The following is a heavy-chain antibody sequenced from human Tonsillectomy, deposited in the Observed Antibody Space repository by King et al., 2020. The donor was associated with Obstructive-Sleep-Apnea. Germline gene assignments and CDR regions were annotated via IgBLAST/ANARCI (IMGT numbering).Heavy chain of an antibody. J-gene: IGHJ4*02. CDR1: GYTFTNYW. D-gene: IGHD2-15*01. CDR2: IYPGDSDT. V-gene: IGHV5-51*01. Sequence: VQLVESGPEVKKPGESLKISCRGSGYTFTNYWIGWVRQMPGKGLEWMGIIYPGDSDTRYSPSFQGQVTISVDKSISTAYLQWGSLKASATAMYSCATPLLPRWGQGTQLTVSS. CDR3: ATPLLPR.